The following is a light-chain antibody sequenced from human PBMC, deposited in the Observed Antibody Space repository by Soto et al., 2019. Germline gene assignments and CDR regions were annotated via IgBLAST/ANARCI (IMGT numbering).Light chain of an antibody. Sequence: QSARTQPASGSGSPGQSITISCTGTSSDVGGYNYVSWYQQHPGKAPKLMIYDVSNRPSGVSNRFSGSKSGNTASLTISGLQAEDEADYYCSSYTSSSTLRVFGTGTKVTVL. CDR3: SSYTSSSTLRV. CDR1: SSDVGGYNY. J-gene: IGLJ1*01. CDR2: DVS. V-gene: IGLV2-14*01.